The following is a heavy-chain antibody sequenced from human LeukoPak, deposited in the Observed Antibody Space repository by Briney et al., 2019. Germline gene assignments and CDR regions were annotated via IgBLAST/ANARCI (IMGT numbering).Heavy chain of an antibody. CDR2: IKDDGRDK. CDR3: ARDQGRGFDY. J-gene: IGHJ4*02. CDR1: GFTFSSSW. D-gene: IGHD3-10*01. Sequence: GGSLRLSCAASGFTFSSSWMTWVRQAPGKGLEWVASIKDDGRDKYYVDSVKGRFTVSRDNAKNSAFLQMNSLRAEDTAVYYCARDQGRGFDYWGQGALVTVSS. V-gene: IGHV3-7*01.